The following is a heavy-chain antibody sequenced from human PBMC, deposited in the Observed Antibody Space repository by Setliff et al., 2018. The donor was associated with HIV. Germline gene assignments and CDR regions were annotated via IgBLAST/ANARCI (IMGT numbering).Heavy chain of an antibody. Sequence: SETLSLTCGVYGGSFSGYYWTWIRQPPGKGLQWIGEINEGGNTNYDPSLKSRVTMSVDTSKNQISLRLISLTAADTAVYYCARGNIDYWTGYYSRSGYFYYMDVWGRGTTVTVSS. CDR2: INEGGNT. J-gene: IGHJ6*03. D-gene: IGHD3-3*01. CDR3: ARGNIDYWTGYYSRSGYFYYMDV. V-gene: IGHV4-34*01. CDR1: GGSFSGYY.